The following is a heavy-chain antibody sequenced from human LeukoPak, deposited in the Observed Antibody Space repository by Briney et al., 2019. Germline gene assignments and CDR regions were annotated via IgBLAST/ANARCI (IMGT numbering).Heavy chain of an antibody. CDR2: IIPIFGTA. D-gene: IGHD3-3*01. Sequence: GASVKVSCKASGGTFISYAISWVRQAPGQGLEWVGGIIPIFGTANYAQRFQGRVTITTDESTSTAYMELSSLRSEDTAVYYCARGGGRFLEWFLHIWGQGTMVTVSS. CDR3: ARGGGRFLEWFLHI. J-gene: IGHJ3*02. CDR1: GGTFISYA. V-gene: IGHV1-69*05.